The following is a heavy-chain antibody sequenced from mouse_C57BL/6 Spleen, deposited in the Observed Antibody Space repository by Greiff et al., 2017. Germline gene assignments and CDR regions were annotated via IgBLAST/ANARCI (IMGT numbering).Heavy chain of an antibody. D-gene: IGHD1-1*01. V-gene: IGHV1-55*01. J-gene: IGHJ3*01. Sequence: QVQLQQSGAELVKPGASVKMSCKASGYTFTSYWITWVKQRPGQGLEWIGDIYPGSGSTNYNEKFKSKATLTVDTSSSTAYMQLSSLTSEDSAVYYCATHYYGSSSGFAYWGQGTLVTVSA. CDR2: IYPGSGST. CDR3: ATHYYGSSSGFAY. CDR1: GYTFTSYW.